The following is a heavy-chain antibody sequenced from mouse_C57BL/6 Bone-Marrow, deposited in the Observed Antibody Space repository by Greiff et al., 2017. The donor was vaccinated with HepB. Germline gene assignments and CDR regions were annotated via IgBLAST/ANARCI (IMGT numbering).Heavy chain of an antibody. CDR3: SRFYYGSSYYWYFDV. CDR1: GFTFTDYY. V-gene: IGHV7-3*01. Sequence: DVQLQESGGGLVQPGGSLSLSCAASGFTFTDYYMSWVRQPPGKALEWLGFIRNKANGYTTEYSASVKGRFTISRDNSQSILYLQMNALRAEDSATYYCSRFYYGSSYYWYFDVWGTGTTVTVSS. J-gene: IGHJ1*03. D-gene: IGHD1-1*01. CDR2: IRNKANGYTT.